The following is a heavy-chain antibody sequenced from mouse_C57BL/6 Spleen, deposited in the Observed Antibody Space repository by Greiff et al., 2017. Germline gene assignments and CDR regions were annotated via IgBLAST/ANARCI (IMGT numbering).Heavy chain of an antibody. CDR2: FYPGSGSI. CDR1: GYTFTEYT. CDR3: ARHHYYSNYFDY. V-gene: IGHV1-62-2*01. D-gene: IGHD2-5*01. J-gene: IGHJ2*02. Sequence: QVQLKESGAELVKPGASVTLSCKASGYTFTEYTIHWVKQRSGQGLEWIGWFYPGSGSIKYNEKFKDKATLTADKSSSTVYMELSRLTSEDSAVYFCARHHYYSNYFDYWGQGTSLTVSS.